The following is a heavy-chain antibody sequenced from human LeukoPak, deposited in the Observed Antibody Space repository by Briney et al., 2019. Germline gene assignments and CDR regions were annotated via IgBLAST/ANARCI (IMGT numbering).Heavy chain of an antibody. D-gene: IGHD1-26*01. CDR2: IWYDGSNK. CDR1: GFTLSSYG. Sequence: PGGSLRLSCAASGFTLSSYGMNWVRQAPGKGLEWVAFIWYDGSNKYYTDSVKGRFTISRDNSKNTLYLQMNSLRAEDTAVYYCAGDRATSYFDYWGQGALVTISS. V-gene: IGHV3-33*08. J-gene: IGHJ4*02. CDR3: AGDRATSYFDY.